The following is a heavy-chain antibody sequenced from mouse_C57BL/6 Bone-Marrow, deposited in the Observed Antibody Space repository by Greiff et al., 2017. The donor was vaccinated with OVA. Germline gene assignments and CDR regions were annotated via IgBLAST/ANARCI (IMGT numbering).Heavy chain of an antibody. J-gene: IGHJ2*01. D-gene: IGHD1-1*01. Sequence: EVKLQESGPGMVKPSQSLSLTCTVTGYSITSGYDWHWIRHFPGNKLEWMGYISYSGSTNYNPSLKSRISITHDTSKNHFFLKLNSVTTEDTATYYCARGGENYGVDYWGQGTTLTVSS. V-gene: IGHV3-1*01. CDR3: ARGGENYGVDY. CDR1: GYSITSGYD. CDR2: ISYSGST.